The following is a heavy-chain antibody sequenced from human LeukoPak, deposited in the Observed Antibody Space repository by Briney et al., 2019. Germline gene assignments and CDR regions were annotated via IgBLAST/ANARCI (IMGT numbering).Heavy chain of an antibody. D-gene: IGHD5-12*01. V-gene: IGHV1-2*02. CDR1: GGTFISYA. CDR2: INPNSGGT. Sequence: GSSVKVSCKASGGTFISYAISWVRQAPGQGLEWMGWINPNSGGTNYAQKFQGRVTMTRDTSISTAYMELSRLRSDDTAVYYCASGLYSGFWGQGTLVTVSS. J-gene: IGHJ4*02. CDR3: ASGLYSGF.